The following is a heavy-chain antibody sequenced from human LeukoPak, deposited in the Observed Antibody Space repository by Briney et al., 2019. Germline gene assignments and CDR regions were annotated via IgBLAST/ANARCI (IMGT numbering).Heavy chain of an antibody. CDR3: ARVRGYSYDSSDFDY. CDR1: GDSISYYY. J-gene: IGHJ4*02. D-gene: IGHD5-18*01. Sequence: SETLSLTCTVSGDSISYYYWSWIRQPPGKGLEWIGKFYYSGNTNYNPSLKSRVTLSVDTSKNQFSLKLSSVTAADTAVYYCARVRGYSYDSSDFDYWGQGTLVTVSS. CDR2: FYYSGNT. V-gene: IGHV4-59*01.